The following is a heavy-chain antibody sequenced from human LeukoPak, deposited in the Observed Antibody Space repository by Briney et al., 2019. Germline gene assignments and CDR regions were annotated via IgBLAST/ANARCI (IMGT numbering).Heavy chain of an antibody. J-gene: IGHJ4*02. V-gene: IGHV4-59*01. CDR2: IYYSGST. CDR1: GGSIRSYY. Sequence: SETLSLTCTASGGSIRSYYWSWIRQPPGKGLEWIGYIYYSGSTNYNPSLKSRVTISVDTSKNQFSLKLSSVTAADTAVYFCARVYSSSWYDYWGQGTLVTVSS. CDR3: ARVYSSSWYDY. D-gene: IGHD6-13*01.